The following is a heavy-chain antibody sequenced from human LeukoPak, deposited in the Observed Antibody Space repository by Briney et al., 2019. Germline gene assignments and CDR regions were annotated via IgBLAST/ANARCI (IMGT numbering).Heavy chain of an antibody. Sequence: GGSLRLSCAASGFTFSSHDMNWVRQAPGEGLEWLSSITTASTSYIYYADSVKGRFTISRDDAKNSLYLQMDSLRAEDTAVYYCARDYGGPHYFDYWGQGTLVTVSS. CDR1: GFTFSSHD. J-gene: IGHJ4*02. CDR2: ITTASTSYI. V-gene: IGHV3-21*01. CDR3: ARDYGGPHYFDY. D-gene: IGHD2-15*01.